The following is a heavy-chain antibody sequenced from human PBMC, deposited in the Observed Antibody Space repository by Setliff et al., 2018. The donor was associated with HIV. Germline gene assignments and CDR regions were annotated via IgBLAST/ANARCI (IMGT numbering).Heavy chain of an antibody. D-gene: IGHD3-22*01. V-gene: IGHV4-61*09. CDR1: GGSITSENSF. J-gene: IGHJ4*02. CDR3: ARRPHRRSGYYLYYFDS. Sequence: SETLSLTCTVSGGSITSENSFWSWVRQPAGKGLEWIGHVHTNGDTNYNPSLKSRVTISVDTSKNQFSLKLSSVIAADTAVYYCARRPHRRSGYYLYYFDSWGQGTLVTVSS. CDR2: VHTNGDT.